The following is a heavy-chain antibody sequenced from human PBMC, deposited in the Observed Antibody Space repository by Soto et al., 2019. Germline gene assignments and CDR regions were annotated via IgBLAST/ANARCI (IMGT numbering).Heavy chain of an antibody. D-gene: IGHD4-17*01. CDR2: IYDGGNK. V-gene: IGHV3-66*02. CDR3: AREMTTVTSPYYYYYGMDV. J-gene: IGHJ6*02. CDR1: GFTFSNAW. Sequence: GGSLRLSCAASGFTFSNAWINWVRQAPGKGLEWVSIIYDGGNKYYADSVKGRFTISRDNSKNTLYLQMNSLRAEDTAVYYCAREMTTVTSPYYYYYGMDVWGQGTTVTVSS.